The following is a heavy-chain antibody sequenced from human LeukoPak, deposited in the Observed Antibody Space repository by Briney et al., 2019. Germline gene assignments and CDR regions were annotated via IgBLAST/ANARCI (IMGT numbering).Heavy chain of an antibody. CDR3: ARDRGDIAVAGTVDY. Sequence: GGSLRLSCAASGFTFSSYWMHWVRQAPGKGLVWVSRINSDGSSTSYADSVKGRFTISRDNAKNTLYLQMNSLRAEDTAVYYRARDRGDIAVAGTVDYWGQGTLVTVSS. J-gene: IGHJ4*02. CDR2: INSDGSST. V-gene: IGHV3-74*01. CDR1: GFTFSSYW. D-gene: IGHD6-19*01.